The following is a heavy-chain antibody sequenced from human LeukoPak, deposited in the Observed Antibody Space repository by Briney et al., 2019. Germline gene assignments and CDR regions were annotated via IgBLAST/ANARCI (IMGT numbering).Heavy chain of an antibody. CDR1: GVSISSYY. J-gene: IGHJ4*02. V-gene: IGHV4-59*01. CDR2: IYYSGST. Sequence: SETLSLTCTVSGVSISSYYWSWIRQPPGKGLEWIGYIYYSGSTNYNPSLKSRVTISVDTSKNQFSLKLSSVTAADTAVYYCARCTQYSSTGDWGQGKLVTVSS. D-gene: IGHD6-19*01. CDR3: ARCTQYSSTGD.